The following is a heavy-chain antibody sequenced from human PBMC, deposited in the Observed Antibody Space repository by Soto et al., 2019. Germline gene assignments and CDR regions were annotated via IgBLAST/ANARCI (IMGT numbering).Heavy chain of an antibody. CDR2: IYYNGST. V-gene: IGHV4-31*03. Sequence: QVQLQESGPGLVKPSQTLSLTCTVSGGSISSGAYYWSWIRQHPGKGLEWIGYIYYNGSTYYNPSLKSRVTISVDTSKNQFSLKLSSVTAADTAVYYCARDIVVIPAAMGRRFDPWGQGTLVTVSS. D-gene: IGHD2-2*01. CDR3: ARDIVVIPAAMGRRFDP. CDR1: GGSISSGAYY. J-gene: IGHJ5*02.